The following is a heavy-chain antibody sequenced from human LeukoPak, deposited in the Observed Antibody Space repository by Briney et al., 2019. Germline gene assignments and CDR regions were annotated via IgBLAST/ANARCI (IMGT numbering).Heavy chain of an antibody. V-gene: IGHV3-23*01. J-gene: IGHJ6*02. CDR1: GFTFSSYA. CDR2: ISGSGGST. CDR3: AKAIVPTDYFYGMDV. Sequence: GGSLGLSCAASGFTFSSYAMSWVRQAPGKGLEWVSSISGSGGSTYYADSVKGRFTISRDHSKNTLYLQINSLRAEDTAIYYCAKAIVPTDYFYGMDVWGQGTTVTVSS. D-gene: IGHD5-12*01.